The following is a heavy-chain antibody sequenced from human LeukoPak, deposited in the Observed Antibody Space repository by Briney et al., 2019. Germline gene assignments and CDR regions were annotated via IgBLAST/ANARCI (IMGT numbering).Heavy chain of an antibody. Sequence: ETLSLTCSVSGGSISSNSYYWGWIRQPPGKGLEWVSYISSSSSTIYYADSVKGRFTISRDNAKNSLYLQMNSLRAEDTAVYYCARDPVPYYDFWSGYYTGGWFDPWGQGTLVTVSS. D-gene: IGHD3-3*01. J-gene: IGHJ5*02. V-gene: IGHV3-48*01. CDR2: ISSSSSTI. CDR1: GGSISSNS. CDR3: ARDPVPYYDFWSGYYTGGWFDP.